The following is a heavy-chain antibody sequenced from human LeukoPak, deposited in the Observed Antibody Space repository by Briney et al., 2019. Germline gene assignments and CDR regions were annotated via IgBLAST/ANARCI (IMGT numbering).Heavy chain of an antibody. V-gene: IGHV3-72*01. CDR3: ARGPDYFDY. Sequence: PGGSLRLSCAASGFTFSDHYMDWVRQAPGKGLEWVGRTRNKANSYTTEYAASVKGRFTISRDDSKNSLYLQMNSLKTEDTAVYYCARGPDYFDYWGLGTLVTVSS. CDR2: TRNKANSYTT. J-gene: IGHJ4*02. CDR1: GFTFSDHY.